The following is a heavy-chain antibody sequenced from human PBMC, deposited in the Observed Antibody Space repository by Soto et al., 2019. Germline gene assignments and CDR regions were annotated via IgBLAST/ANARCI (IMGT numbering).Heavy chain of an antibody. D-gene: IGHD4-17*01. CDR3: ARQDAGDYGIDY. CDR2: IYYSGST. V-gene: IGHV4-39*01. J-gene: IGHJ4*02. Sequence: SETLSLTCTVSGGSISSSSYYWGWIRQPPGKGLEWIGSIYYSGSTYYNPSLKSRVTISVDTSKNQFSLKLSSVTAADTAVYYCARQDAGDYGIDYWGQGTMVTVSS. CDR1: GGSISSSSYY.